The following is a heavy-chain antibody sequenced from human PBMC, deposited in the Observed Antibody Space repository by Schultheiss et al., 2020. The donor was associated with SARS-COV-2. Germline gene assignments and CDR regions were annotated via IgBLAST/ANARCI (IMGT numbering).Heavy chain of an antibody. Sequence: SETLSLTCIVSGGSTSSGGYYWSWIRQPPGKGLEWIGEINHSGSTNYNPSLKSRVTISVDTSKNQFSLKLSSVTAADTAVYYCARGVSVTTGPGWFDPWGQGTLVTVSS. J-gene: IGHJ5*02. CDR1: GGSTSSGGYY. CDR2: INHSGST. D-gene: IGHD4-17*01. V-gene: IGHV4-39*07. CDR3: ARGVSVTTGPGWFDP.